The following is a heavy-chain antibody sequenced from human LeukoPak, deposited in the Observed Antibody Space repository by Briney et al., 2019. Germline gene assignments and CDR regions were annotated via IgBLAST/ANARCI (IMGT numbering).Heavy chain of an antibody. CDR2: INPNSGGT. V-gene: IGHV1-2*02. Sequence: EASVKVSCKASGYTFTDYYMHWVRQAPGQGLEWMGWINPNSGGTNYAQKFQGRVTMTRDTSITTAYMELSRLSSDDTAVYYCARHPGKVTNDWYFDLWGRGTLVTVSS. J-gene: IGHJ2*01. D-gene: IGHD4-23*01. CDR1: GYTFTDYY. CDR3: ARHPGKVTNDWYFDL.